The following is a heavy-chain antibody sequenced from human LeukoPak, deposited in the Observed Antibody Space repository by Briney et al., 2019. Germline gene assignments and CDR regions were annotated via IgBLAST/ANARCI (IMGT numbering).Heavy chain of an antibody. D-gene: IGHD6-19*01. J-gene: IGHJ4*02. CDR2: INWNGGST. CDR3: ARGVVTGTPPDLDY. Sequence: GESLRLSCAASGFTFDDYGMSWVRQAPGKGLEWVCGINWNGGSTGYADSVKGRFTISRDNAKNSLYLQMNSLRAEDTASYYCARGVVTGTPPDLDYWGQGTLVTVSS. V-gene: IGHV3-20*04. CDR1: GFTFDDYG.